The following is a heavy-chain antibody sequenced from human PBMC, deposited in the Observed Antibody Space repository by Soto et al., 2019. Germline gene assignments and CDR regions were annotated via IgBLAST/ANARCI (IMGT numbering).Heavy chain of an antibody. CDR2: INPNSGGT. J-gene: IGHJ6*02. CDR1: GYTFIGYY. CDR3: ARVGGGLARLRYYGMDV. D-gene: IGHD3-10*01. V-gene: IGHV1-2*04. Sequence: GASVKVSCKASGYTFIGYYIRWVRQAPGQGLEWMGWINPNSGGTNYAQRFQGWVTMTRDRSISTAYMELSRLKSDDTAVYYCARVGGGLARLRYYGMDVWGQGTTVTVSS.